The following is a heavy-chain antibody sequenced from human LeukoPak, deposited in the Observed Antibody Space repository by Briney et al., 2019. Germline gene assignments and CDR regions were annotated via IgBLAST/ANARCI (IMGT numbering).Heavy chain of an antibody. V-gene: IGHV3-9*01. D-gene: IGHD6-13*01. CDR1: GFTFDDYA. J-gene: IGHJ3*02. CDR2: RSWNSGSI. CDR3: AKSSGPLIAAAGRDAFDI. Sequence: GRSLRLSCAASGFTFDDYAMHLVRQAPGKGLEWVSGRSWNSGSIGYADSVKGRFTISRDNAKNSLYLQMNSLRAEDTALYYCAKSSGPLIAAAGRDAFDIWGQGTMVTVSS.